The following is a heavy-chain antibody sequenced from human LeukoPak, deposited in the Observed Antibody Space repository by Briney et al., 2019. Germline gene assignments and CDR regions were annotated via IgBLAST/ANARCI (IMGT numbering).Heavy chain of an antibody. CDR3: AKECDLGVTMVRGVIID. D-gene: IGHD3-10*01. Sequence: GGSLRLSCAASGFTFSSYAMSWVRQAPGKGLEWVSAISGSGGSTYYADSVKGRFTISRDDPKNTLYLQMNSLRAEDTAVYYCAKECDLGVTMVRGVIIDWGQGTLVTVSS. CDR2: ISGSGGST. CDR1: GFTFSSYA. J-gene: IGHJ4*02. V-gene: IGHV3-23*01.